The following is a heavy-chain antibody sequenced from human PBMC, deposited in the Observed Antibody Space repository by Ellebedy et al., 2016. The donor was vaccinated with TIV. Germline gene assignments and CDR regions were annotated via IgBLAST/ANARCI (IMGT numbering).Heavy chain of an antibody. CDR3: ARDTLVGVTDSYFDY. Sequence: GESLKISCVASGFTFSSYSMNWVRQAPGKGLEWVSHISSSAITIYYADSVKGRITISRDNAKNSLYLQMNNLRAEDTAVYYCARDTLVGVTDSYFDYWGQGTLVTVSS. J-gene: IGHJ4*02. V-gene: IGHV3-48*04. CDR1: GFTFSSYS. CDR2: ISSSAITI. D-gene: IGHD1-26*01.